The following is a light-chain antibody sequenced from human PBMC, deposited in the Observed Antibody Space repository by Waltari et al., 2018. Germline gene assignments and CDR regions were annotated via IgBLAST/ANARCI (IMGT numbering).Light chain of an antibody. V-gene: IGLV5-45*01. CDR1: SGVDVHTYT. J-gene: IGLJ3*02. CDR3: MIWHSSTWV. Sequence: QAVLTQPASLSASPGASASLTCTLRSGVDVHTYTIYWYQQKPGSPPHFLLRYKSDSDKKQGSGVPSRFSGSKDASANAGILVISGLQSEDDADYYCMIWHSSTWVFGGGTRLTVL. CDR2: YKSDSDK.